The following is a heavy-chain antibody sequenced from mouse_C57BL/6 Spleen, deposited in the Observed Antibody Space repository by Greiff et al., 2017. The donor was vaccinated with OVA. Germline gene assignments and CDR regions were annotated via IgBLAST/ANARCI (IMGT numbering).Heavy chain of an antibody. J-gene: IGHJ2*01. V-gene: IGHV1-81*01. D-gene: IGHD1-1*01. CDR2: IYPRSGNT. Sequence: QVQLQQSGAELARPGASVKLSCKASGYTFTSYGISWVKQRTGQGLEWIGEIYPRSGNTYYNEKFKGKATLTADKSPSTAYMELRSLTSEDSAVYFCARDDYYGSRRDYYFDYWGQGTTLTVSS. CDR1: GYTFTSYG. CDR3: ARDDYYGSRRDYYFDY.